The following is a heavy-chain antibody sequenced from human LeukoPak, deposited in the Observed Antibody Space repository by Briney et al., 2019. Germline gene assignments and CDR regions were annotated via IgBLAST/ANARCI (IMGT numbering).Heavy chain of an antibody. CDR3: ARQKCTSASCLTKNAFDI. V-gene: IGHV4-31*03. D-gene: IGHD2-2*01. Sequence: NPSQTLSLTCTVSGGSISSGGYYWSWIRQHPGKGLEWIGYIYYSGSTYYNPSLKSRVTISVDTSKNQFSLDLSSVTAADTAVYYCARQKCTSASCLTKNAFDIWGQGTMVTVSS. J-gene: IGHJ3*02. CDR2: IYYSGST. CDR1: GGSISSGGYY.